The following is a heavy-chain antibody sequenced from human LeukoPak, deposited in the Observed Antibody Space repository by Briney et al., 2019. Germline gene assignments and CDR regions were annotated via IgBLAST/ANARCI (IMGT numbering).Heavy chain of an antibody. CDR3: ARKSLGSGGMDV. V-gene: IGHV1-2*04. CDR2: INPNSGGT. D-gene: IGHD1-14*01. CDR1: GCTFTGYY. Sequence: GASVKVSCKASGCTFTGYYMHWVRQAPGQGLEWTGWINPNSGGTNYAQKFQGWVTMTRDTSISTAYMELSRLRSDDTAVYYCARKSLGSGGMDVWGKGTRVSVSS. J-gene: IGHJ6*04.